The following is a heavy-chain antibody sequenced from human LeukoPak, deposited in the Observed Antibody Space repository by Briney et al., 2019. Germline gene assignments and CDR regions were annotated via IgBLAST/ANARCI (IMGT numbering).Heavy chain of an antibody. J-gene: IGHJ4*02. CDR1: GFTFSSYA. D-gene: IGHD6-13*01. Sequence: PGGSLRLSCAASGFTFSSYAMSWVRQAPGKGLEWVSYISSSGSTIYYADSVKGRFTISRDNAKNSLYLQMNSLRAEDTAVYYCARDRTSGSSSGHWGQGTLVTVSS. V-gene: IGHV3-48*03. CDR3: ARDRTSGSSSGH. CDR2: ISSSGSTI.